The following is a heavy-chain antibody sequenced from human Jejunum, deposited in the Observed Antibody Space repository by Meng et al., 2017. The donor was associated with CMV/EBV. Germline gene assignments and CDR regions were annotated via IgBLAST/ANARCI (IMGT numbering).Heavy chain of an antibody. D-gene: IGHD1-1*01. CDR1: GFTFSIHW. Sequence: RLSCADSGFTFSIHWMSGVRQAPGKGPEWVASIKPDGSEIQYVGSLRGRFTVSRDNARKSLYLQMNSLTAEDTAVYYCASGNDFNIWGQGTLVTVSS. CDR3: ASGNDFNI. J-gene: IGHJ3*02. CDR2: IKPDGSEI. V-gene: IGHV3-7*01.